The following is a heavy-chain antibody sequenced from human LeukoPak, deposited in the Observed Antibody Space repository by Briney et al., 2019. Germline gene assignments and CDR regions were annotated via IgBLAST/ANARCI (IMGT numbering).Heavy chain of an antibody. D-gene: IGHD4-17*01. V-gene: IGHV3-48*03. CDR1: GFTFSNYE. CDR2: ISSSGSTK. J-gene: IGHJ4*02. CDR3: ARAGSYYGDYPLFGY. Sequence: GESLRLSCAASGFTFSNYEMNWVRQAPGKGLEWLSYISSSGSTKYYADSVKGRFTISRDNAKNSLYLQMNSLRAEDTAVYYCARAGSYYGDYPLFGYWGQGTVVTVSS.